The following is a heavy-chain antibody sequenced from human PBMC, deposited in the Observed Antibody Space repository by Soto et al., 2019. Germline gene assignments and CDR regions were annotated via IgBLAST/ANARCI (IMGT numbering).Heavy chain of an antibody. V-gene: IGHV5-51*01. CDR1: GYSFTKYW. J-gene: IGHJ5*02. CDR2: IYPDDSDT. D-gene: IGHD3-3*01. Sequence: PGESLTISCKGYGYSFTKYWIGWVLQMPGKGLEWMGMIYPDDSDTKYSPSFQGQVTFSADKSINTAYLQWSSLKASDTAIYYCARLEWLSLAAWFDPWGQGTLVTVSS. CDR3: ARLEWLSLAAWFDP.